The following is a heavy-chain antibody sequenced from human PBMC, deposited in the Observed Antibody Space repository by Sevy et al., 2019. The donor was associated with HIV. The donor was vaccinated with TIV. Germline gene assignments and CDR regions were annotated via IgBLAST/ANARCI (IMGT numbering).Heavy chain of an antibody. CDR3: ARGVGYDFWSGYYENDYYYYGMDV. D-gene: IGHD3-3*01. Sequence: SETLSLTCTVSGGSISSYYWSWIRQPPGKGLEWIGYIYYSGSTNYNPSLKSRVTISVDTSKNQFYLKLSSVTAADTAVYYCARGVGYDFWSGYYENDYYYYGMDVWGQGTTVTVSS. CDR1: GGSISSYY. J-gene: IGHJ6*02. CDR2: IYYSGST. V-gene: IGHV4-59*01.